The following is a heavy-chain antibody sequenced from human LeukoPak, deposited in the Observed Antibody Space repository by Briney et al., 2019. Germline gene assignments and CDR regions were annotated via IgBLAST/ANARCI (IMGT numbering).Heavy chain of an antibody. CDR1: GGTFSSYA. Sequence: VASVKVSCKASGGTFSSYAISWVRQAPGQGLEWMGGIIPIFGTANYAQKFQGRVTITTDESTSTAYMELSSLRSEDTAVYYCARDGITLDSSGSHWPFDYWGQGALVTVSS. CDR3: ARDGITLDSSGSHWPFDY. J-gene: IGHJ4*02. V-gene: IGHV1-69*05. CDR2: IIPIFGTA. D-gene: IGHD3-22*01.